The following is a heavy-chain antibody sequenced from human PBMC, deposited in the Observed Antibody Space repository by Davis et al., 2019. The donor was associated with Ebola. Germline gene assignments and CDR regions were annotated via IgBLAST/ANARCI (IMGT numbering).Heavy chain of an antibody. CDR3: ARVAKFWSGYDYYYGMDV. J-gene: IGHJ6*02. Sequence: GESLKISCAASGFTFSTYAMHWVRHTPGKGLEWVTVISYDGSKKYYADSVKGRFTISRDNAKNSLYLQMNSLRAEDTAVYYCARVAKFWSGYDYYYGMDVWGQGTTVTVSS. CDR2: ISYDGSKK. CDR1: GFTFSTYA. D-gene: IGHD3-3*01. V-gene: IGHV3-30-3*01.